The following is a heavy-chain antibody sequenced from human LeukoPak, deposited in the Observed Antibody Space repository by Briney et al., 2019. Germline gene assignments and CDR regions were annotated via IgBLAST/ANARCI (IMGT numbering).Heavy chain of an antibody. CDR3: ASSDTAQSWYFDL. CDR2: IYHSGST. J-gene: IGHJ2*01. CDR1: GGSISSSNW. D-gene: IGHD5-18*01. Sequence: PSGTLSLTCAVSGGSISSSNWWSWVRQPPGKGLEWIGEIYHSGSTNYNSSLKSRVTISVDKSKNQFSLKLSSVTAADTAVYYCASSDTAQSWYFDLWGRGTLVTVSS. V-gene: IGHV4-4*02.